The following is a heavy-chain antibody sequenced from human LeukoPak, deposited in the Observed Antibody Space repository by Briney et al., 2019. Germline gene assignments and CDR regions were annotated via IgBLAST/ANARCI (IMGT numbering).Heavy chain of an antibody. CDR2: IYYSGST. CDR1: GGSISSSSYY. V-gene: IGHV4-39*01. Sequence: SETLSLTCTVSGGSISSSSYYWGWIRQPPGKGLEWIGSIYYSGSTCYNPSLKSRVTISVDTSKNQFSLKLSSVTAADTAVYYCARHIFRVRAVAPINWFDPWGQGTLVTVSS. D-gene: IGHD6-19*01. J-gene: IGHJ5*02. CDR3: ARHIFRVRAVAPINWFDP.